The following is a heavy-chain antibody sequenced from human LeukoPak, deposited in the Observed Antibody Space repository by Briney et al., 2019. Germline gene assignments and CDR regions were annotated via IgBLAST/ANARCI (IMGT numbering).Heavy chain of an antibody. Sequence: GGSLSLSFAASGVTFRRFAMDWARQAPGKGLGWGSTLSGDGGATYYADFVKGRFTISRDNSKNTLFLHMANLRAEDTAAYYCVKLPLYYQTYDSDDSWGQGTLVTVSS. CDR2: LSGDGGAT. CDR1: GVTFRRFA. CDR3: VKLPLYYQTYDSDDS. D-gene: IGHD3-16*01. V-gene: IGHV3-23*01. J-gene: IGHJ4*02.